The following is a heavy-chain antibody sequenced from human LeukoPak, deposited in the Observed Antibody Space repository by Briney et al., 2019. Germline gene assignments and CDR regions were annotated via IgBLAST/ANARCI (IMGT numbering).Heavy chain of an antibody. J-gene: IGHJ4*02. CDR2: ISSSGSTI. CDR1: GFTFSSYE. D-gene: IGHD5-18*01. V-gene: IGHV3-48*03. CDR3: ARETATGEFDY. Sequence: GGSLRLSCAASGFTFSSYEMNWVRQAPGKGLEWVSYISSSGSTIYYADSVKGRFTISRDNAKNSLYLQMNSLRAEDTAVYYCARETATGEFDYWGQGTLVTVSS.